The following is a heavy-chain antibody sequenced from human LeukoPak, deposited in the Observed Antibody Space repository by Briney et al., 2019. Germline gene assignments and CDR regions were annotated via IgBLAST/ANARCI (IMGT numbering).Heavy chain of an antibody. CDR2: ISGNGGST. D-gene: IGHD3-10*01. Sequence: PGRSLRLSCSASGFTFSSYAMSWVRQAPGKGLEWVSGISGNGGSTFYADSVKGRFTISRDNSKNTVYLQMNSLRAEDTAVYYCAKGWSYYYASGNDYFDYWGQGTLVTVSS. J-gene: IGHJ4*02. CDR1: GFTFSSYA. V-gene: IGHV3-23*01. CDR3: AKGWSYYYASGNDYFDY.